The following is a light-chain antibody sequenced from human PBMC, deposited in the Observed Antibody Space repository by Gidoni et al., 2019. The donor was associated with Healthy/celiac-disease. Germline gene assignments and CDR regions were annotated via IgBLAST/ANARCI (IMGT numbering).Light chain of an antibody. CDR2: DVS. V-gene: IGLV2-14*01. Sequence: QSALTQPASVSGSPGPAITISCTGTSSDVGGYNSVSWYQQHPGKAPKLMIYDVSNRPSGVSNRFSGSKSGNTASLTISGLQAEDEADYYCSSYTSSSTRVFGGGTKLTVL. CDR3: SSYTSSSTRV. J-gene: IGLJ2*01. CDR1: SSDVGGYNS.